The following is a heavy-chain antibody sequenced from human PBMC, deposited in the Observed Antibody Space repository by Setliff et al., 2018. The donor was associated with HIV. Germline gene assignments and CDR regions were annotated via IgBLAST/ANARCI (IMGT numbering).Heavy chain of an antibody. CDR2: IYYSGST. V-gene: IGHV4-59*01. CDR1: GGSISSYY. Sequence: SETLSLTCTVSGGSISSYYWSWIRQPPGKGLEWIGYIYYSGSTNYNPSLKSRVTISVDTSKNQFSPKLSSVTAADTAVYYCARNPCSGGSCPDAFDIWGQGTMVTVSS. J-gene: IGHJ3*02. D-gene: IGHD2-15*01. CDR3: ARNPCSGGSCPDAFDI.